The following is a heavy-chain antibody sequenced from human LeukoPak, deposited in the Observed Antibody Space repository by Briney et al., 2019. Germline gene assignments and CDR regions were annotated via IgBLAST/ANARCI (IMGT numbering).Heavy chain of an antibody. D-gene: IGHD3-10*01. J-gene: IGHJ3*02. CDR2: FDPEDGET. CDR1: GYTLTELS. CDR3: ATAHEIYYGSGRHEDAFDI. V-gene: IGHV1-24*01. Sequence: ASVKVSCKVSGYTLTELSMHWVRQAPGKGLEWMGGFDPEDGETIYAQKFQGRVTMAEDTSTDTAYMELSSLRSEDTAVYYCATAHEIYYGSGRHEDAFDIWGQGTMVTVSS.